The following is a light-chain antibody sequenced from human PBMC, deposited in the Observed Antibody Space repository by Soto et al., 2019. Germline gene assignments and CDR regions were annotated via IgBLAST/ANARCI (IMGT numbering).Light chain of an antibody. Sequence: DIQMTQSPSSLSASVGDRVTITCRASQSISNYLNWYQQKPGKPPKLLIYVASSLQSGVPSRFSGSGSGRDFTLTVSSLQPEDFATYYCQQSYSIPWTFGQGTKVDIK. V-gene: IGKV1-39*01. J-gene: IGKJ1*01. CDR2: VAS. CDR1: QSISNY. CDR3: QQSYSIPWT.